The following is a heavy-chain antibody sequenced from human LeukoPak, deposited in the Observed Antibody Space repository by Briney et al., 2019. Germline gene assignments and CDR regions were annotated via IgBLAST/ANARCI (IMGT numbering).Heavy chain of an antibody. CDR3: TTDGTVTYGMDV. CDR1: GFRFSSYD. J-gene: IGHJ6*02. D-gene: IGHD4-11*01. Sequence: GGSLRLSCVGSGFRFSSYDMNWVRQAPGRGLEWLSYLTRTSSATWYADSVKGRFTIFRDNAKSSLYLQMNSLRVEDTAVYYCTTDGTVTYGMDVWGQGTTVTVSS. CDR2: LTRTSSAT. V-gene: IGHV3-48*01.